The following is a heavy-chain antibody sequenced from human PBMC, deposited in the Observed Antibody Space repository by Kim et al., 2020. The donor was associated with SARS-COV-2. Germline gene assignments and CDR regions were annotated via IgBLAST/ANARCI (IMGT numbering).Heavy chain of an antibody. D-gene: IGHD3-10*01. V-gene: IGHV1-2*02. CDR1: GYTFTGCY. CDR3: ARDKHTLNLMEH. Sequence: ASVKVSCKASGYTFTGCYMHWVRQAPGQGLQWMGWVNPNTGGTNYAQKFQGRVTMTRDTSISTAYMELTRLTSDDTAVYFCARDKHTLNLMEHWGQGTLVTVSS. J-gene: IGHJ1*01. CDR2: VNPNTGGT.